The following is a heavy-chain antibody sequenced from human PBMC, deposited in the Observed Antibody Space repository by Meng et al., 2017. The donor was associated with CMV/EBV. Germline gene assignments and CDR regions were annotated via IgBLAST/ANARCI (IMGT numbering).Heavy chain of an antibody. CDR1: GFTFSSYA. Sequence: GESLKISCAASGFTFSSYAMHWVRQAPGKGLEWVAVISYDGSNKYYADSVKGRFTISRDNSKNTLYLQMNSLRAEDTAVDYCARVAVADHYSYGMDVWGQGTTVTVSS. J-gene: IGHJ6*02. V-gene: IGHV3-30-3*01. CDR3: ARVAVADHYSYGMDV. CDR2: ISYDGSNK. D-gene: IGHD6-19*01.